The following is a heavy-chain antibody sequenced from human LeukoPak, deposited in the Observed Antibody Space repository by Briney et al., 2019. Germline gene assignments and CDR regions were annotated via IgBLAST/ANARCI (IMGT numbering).Heavy chain of an antibody. Sequence: SETLSLTCTVSGGSISRSSYYWVWIRQPPGKGLEWIGSIYYSGSTYYNPSLKSRVTISVDTSKNQFSLKLSSVTAADTAVYYCASSYYYGSGSYYGLVYFDYWGQGTLVTVSS. CDR2: IYYSGST. CDR3: ASSYYYGSGSYYGLVYFDY. V-gene: IGHV4-39*01. D-gene: IGHD3-10*01. J-gene: IGHJ4*02. CDR1: GGSISRSSYY.